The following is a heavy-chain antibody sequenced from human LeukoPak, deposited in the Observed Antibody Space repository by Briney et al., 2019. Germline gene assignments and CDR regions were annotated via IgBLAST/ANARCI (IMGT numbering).Heavy chain of an antibody. D-gene: IGHD3-10*01. Sequence: PGGSLRLSSAASGFTFSNAWTSWVRQAPGKGLEWVGRIKSKTDGGTTDYAAPVKGRFTISRDDSKNTLYLQMNSLKTEDTAVYYCTTDYYGSGSYPDAFDIWGRGTMVTVSS. J-gene: IGHJ3*02. CDR1: GFTFSNAW. CDR2: IKSKTDGGTT. CDR3: TTDYYGSGSYPDAFDI. V-gene: IGHV3-15*01.